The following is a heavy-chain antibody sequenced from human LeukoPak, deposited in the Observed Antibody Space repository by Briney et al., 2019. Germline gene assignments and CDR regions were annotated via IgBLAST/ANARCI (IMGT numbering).Heavy chain of an antibody. D-gene: IGHD3-10*01. J-gene: IGHJ4*01. CDR3: ARGTGSLFY. CDR2: ISGGGGST. CDR1: GFTFSSHA. Sequence: PGGSLRLSCSASGFTFSSHAMSWVRQAPGKGLEWVSTISGGGGSTYYADFVKGRFTISRDNSRNLLSLQINILRADDSAIYYCARGTGSLFYWGHGILVTVSS. V-gene: IGHV3-23*01.